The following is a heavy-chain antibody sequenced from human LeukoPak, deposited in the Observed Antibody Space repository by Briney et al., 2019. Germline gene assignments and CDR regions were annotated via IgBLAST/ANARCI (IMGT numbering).Heavy chain of an antibody. V-gene: IGHV3-23*01. CDR3: ARDPGYAVYYFDY. CDR2: ISGNGGST. Sequence: GGSLRLSCAASGFTFRTYAMKWVRQAPGKGLEWVSTISGNGGSTYYADSVRGRFTISRDNSKSTLYLQMNSLRAEDTAVYYCARDPGYAVYYFDYWGQGTLVTVSS. D-gene: IGHD1-1*01. CDR1: GFTFRTYA. J-gene: IGHJ4*02.